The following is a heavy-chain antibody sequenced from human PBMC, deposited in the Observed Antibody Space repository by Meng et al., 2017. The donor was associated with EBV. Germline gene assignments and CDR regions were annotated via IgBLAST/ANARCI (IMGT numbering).Heavy chain of an antibody. CDR2: IYWDDDK. J-gene: IGHJ4*02. CDR1: GFSLSTRGVG. Sequence: IPWQVRCPKLVKPTQTLTLTCTFPGFSLSTRGVGVGWIRQPPGKALEWLALIYWDDDKRYSPSLKSRLTITKDTSKNQVVLTMTNMDPVDAATYYCAHIIAARPFDYWGQGTLVTVSS. CDR3: AHIIAARPFDY. D-gene: IGHD6-6*01. V-gene: IGHV2-5*02.